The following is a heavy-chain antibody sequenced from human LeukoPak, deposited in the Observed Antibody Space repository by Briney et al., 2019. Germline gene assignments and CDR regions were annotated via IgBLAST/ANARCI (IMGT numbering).Heavy chain of an antibody. J-gene: IGHJ4*02. V-gene: IGHV3-53*01. CDR1: GFTVSSNY. D-gene: IGHD4-17*01. CDR2: IYSGGST. Sequence: PGGSLRLSCAASGFTVSSNYMSWVRQAPGRGLEWVSVIYSGGSTYYADSVKGRFTISRDNSKNTLYLQMNSLRAEDTAVYYCARALSYGDYCDYWGPGTLVTVSS. CDR3: ARALSYGDYCDY.